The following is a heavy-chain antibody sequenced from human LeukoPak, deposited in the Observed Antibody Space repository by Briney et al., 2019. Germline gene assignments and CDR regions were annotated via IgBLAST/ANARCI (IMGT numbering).Heavy chain of an antibody. Sequence: GGSLRLSCAASGFTFSSYSMNWVRQAPGKGLEWVSSISSSTSYIYYADSVKGRFTISRDNAKNSLYLQMNSLRAEDTAVYYCARDSGWGGYYMPLGPDYWGQGTLVTVSS. V-gene: IGHV3-21*01. CDR3: ARDSGWGGYYMPLGPDY. D-gene: IGHD3-3*01. J-gene: IGHJ4*02. CDR2: ISSSTSYI. CDR1: GFTFSSYS.